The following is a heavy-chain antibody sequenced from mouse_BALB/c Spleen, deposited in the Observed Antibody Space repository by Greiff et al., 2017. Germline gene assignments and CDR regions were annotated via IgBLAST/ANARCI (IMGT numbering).Heavy chain of an antibody. D-gene: IGHD2-3*01. V-gene: IGHV1-14*01. J-gene: IGHJ1*01. CDR1: GYTFTSYV. Sequence: VQLQQSGPELVKPGASVKMSCKASGYTFTSYVMHWVKQKPGQGLEWIGYINPYNDGTKYNEKFKGKATLTSDKSSSTAYMELSSLTSEDSAVYYCARSWLLLYWYFDVWGAGTTVTVSS. CDR3: ARSWLLLYWYFDV. CDR2: INPYNDGT.